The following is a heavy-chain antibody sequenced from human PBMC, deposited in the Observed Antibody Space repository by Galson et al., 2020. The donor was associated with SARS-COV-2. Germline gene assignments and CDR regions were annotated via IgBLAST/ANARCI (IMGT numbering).Heavy chain of an antibody. V-gene: IGHV4-59*12. J-gene: IGHJ3*02. CDR3: ARVDCSGGSCYYYAFDI. CDR2: IYYSGST. CDR1: GGSISSYY. Sequence: SETLSLTCTVSGGSISSYYWSWIRQPPGKGLEWIGYIYYSGSTNYNPSLQSRVTISVDTSKNQFSLKLSSVTAADTAVYYCARVDCSGGSCYYYAFDIWGQGTMVSVSS. D-gene: IGHD2-15*01.